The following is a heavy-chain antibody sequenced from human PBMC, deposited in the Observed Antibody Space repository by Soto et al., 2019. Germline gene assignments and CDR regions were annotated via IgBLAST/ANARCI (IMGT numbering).Heavy chain of an antibody. Sequence: SETLSLTCAVYGGSFSGYYWGWIRQPPGKGLEWIGEINHSGSTNYNPSLKSRVTISVDTSKNQFSLKLSSVTAADTAVYYCARLLYYDILTGAFDIWGQGTMVT. V-gene: IGHV4-34*01. J-gene: IGHJ3*02. D-gene: IGHD3-9*01. CDR2: INHSGST. CDR3: ARLLYYDILTGAFDI. CDR1: GGSFSGYY.